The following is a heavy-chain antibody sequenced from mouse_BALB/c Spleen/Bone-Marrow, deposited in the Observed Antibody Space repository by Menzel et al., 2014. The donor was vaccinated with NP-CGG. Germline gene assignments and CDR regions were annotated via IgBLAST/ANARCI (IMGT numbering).Heavy chain of an antibody. CDR3: ARLVRFY. Sequence: EVQGVESGPELVKPGASVKISCKASGYTFTDYNMHWVKQSHGKSLEWIGYIYPYNGGTGYNQKFKSKATLTVDNSSSTACMEPRSLTAEDSAVYYCARLVRFYWGQGTTLTVSS. V-gene: IGHV1S29*02. CDR2: IYPYNGGT. J-gene: IGHJ2*01. D-gene: IGHD2-14*01. CDR1: GYTFTDYN.